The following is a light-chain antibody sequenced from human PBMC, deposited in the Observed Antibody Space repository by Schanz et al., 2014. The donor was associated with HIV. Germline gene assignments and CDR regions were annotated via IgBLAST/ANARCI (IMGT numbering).Light chain of an antibody. V-gene: IGKV3-15*01. CDR3: QHYDSSPLA. CDR2: GAS. CDR1: QSVGSK. J-gene: IGKJ1*01. Sequence: EIVMTQSPATLSVSPGERATLSCRASQSVGSKIAWYQQKPGQAPRLLIYGASTRATGIPGRFSGSGSGTEFTLSISSLQSEDFAVYFCQHYDSSPLAFGQGTKVEIK.